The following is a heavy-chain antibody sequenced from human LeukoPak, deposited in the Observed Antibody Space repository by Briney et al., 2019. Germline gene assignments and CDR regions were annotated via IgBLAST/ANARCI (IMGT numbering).Heavy chain of an antibody. V-gene: IGHV3-7*03. CDR1: GFTLSSYW. J-gene: IGHJ3*02. CDR3: ARDWVAGVPFDAFDI. D-gene: IGHD3-10*01. CDR2: IKEDGSEK. Sequence: GGSLRLSCAASGFTLSSYWMSWVRQAPGKGLEWVANIKEDGSEKYYVDSVKGRFTISRDNAKNSLYLHMNSLTAEDTAMYYCARDWVAGVPFDAFDIWGQGTLVTVSS.